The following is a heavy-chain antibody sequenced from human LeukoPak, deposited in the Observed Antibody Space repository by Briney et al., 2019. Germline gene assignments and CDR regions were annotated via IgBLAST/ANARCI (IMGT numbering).Heavy chain of an antibody. V-gene: IGHV3-48*01. CDR2: ISSSSSTI. J-gene: IGHJ6*03. Sequence: GGCLRHACAVSGLTVSSYSMKWGRQAPGKGREFDSYISSSSSTICYADYVKGRITISRDNAKNSKYLQMNSLRAEDTAVYYCARVVRGVVLNYYYYYMDVWGKGTTVTVSS. CDR1: GLTVSSYS. D-gene: IGHD3-3*01. CDR3: ARVVRGVVLNYYYYYMDV.